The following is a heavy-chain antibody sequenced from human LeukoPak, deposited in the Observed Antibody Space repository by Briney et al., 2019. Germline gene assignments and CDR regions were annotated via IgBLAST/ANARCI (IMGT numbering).Heavy chain of an antibody. V-gene: IGHV4-4*07. CDR3: ARDQYYYDSSGYLFDY. Sequence: SETLSLTCTVSGGSISSYYWSWIRQPAGKGLEWIGRIHNSGSTNYNPSLKSRVTISVDTSKNQFSLKLSSVTAADTAVYYCARDQYYYDSSGYLFDYWGQGTLVTVSS. CDR1: GGSISSYY. D-gene: IGHD3-22*01. J-gene: IGHJ4*02. CDR2: IHNSGST.